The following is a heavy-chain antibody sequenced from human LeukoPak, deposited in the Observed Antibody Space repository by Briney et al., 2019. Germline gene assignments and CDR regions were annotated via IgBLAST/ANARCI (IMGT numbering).Heavy chain of an antibody. CDR2: INTNTGNP. V-gene: IGHV7-4-1*02. Sequence: ASVKVSRKASGFTFTSYGISWVRQAPGQGLEWMGWINTNTGNPTYAQGFTGRFVFSLDTSVSTAYLQISSLKAEDTAVYYCARHYSGSGSFYKPDYWGQGTLVTVSS. CDR3: ARHYSGSGSFYKPDY. J-gene: IGHJ4*02. CDR1: GFTFTSYG. D-gene: IGHD3-10*01.